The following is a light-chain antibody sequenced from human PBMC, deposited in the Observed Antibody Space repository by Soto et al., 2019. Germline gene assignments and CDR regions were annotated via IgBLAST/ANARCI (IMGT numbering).Light chain of an antibody. J-gene: IGKJ1*01. CDR3: QQYGSSPTWT. CDR1: QSISSSK. Sequence: EVVMTQSPATLSVSSGESATLXXRSSQSISSSKLAWYQQKPGQAPRLXXYGASSRATGIPDRFSGSGSGTDFTLTISRLEPEDFAVYYCQQYGSSPTWTFGQGTKVDIK. CDR2: GAS. V-gene: IGKV3-20*01.